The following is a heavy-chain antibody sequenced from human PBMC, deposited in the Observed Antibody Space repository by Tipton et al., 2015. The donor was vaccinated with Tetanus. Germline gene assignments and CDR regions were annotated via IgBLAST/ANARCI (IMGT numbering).Heavy chain of an antibody. Sequence: SLRPSCAASGFSFDDYNMYWVRQAPGKGLEWVSLINRDGTSTYYADSVKGRFTISRDNSKNSLYLQMTSLRGEDTALYYCAIDHRVRYSFDPWGQGTLATVSS. CDR2: INRDGTST. V-gene: IGHV3-43*01. D-gene: IGHD2/OR15-2a*01. CDR1: GFSFDDYN. CDR3: AIDHRVRYSFDP. J-gene: IGHJ5*02.